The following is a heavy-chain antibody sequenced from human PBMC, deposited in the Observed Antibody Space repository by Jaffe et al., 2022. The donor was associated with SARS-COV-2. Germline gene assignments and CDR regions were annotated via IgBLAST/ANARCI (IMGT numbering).Heavy chain of an antibody. J-gene: IGHJ4*02. CDR1: GFTFSSYV. CDR3: AKGVSEIAVTGGRFDY. CDR2: ISSHGGST. Sequence: EVQLVESGGGLVQPGGSLRLSCSASGFTFSSYVMHWVRQAPGKGLEYVSAISSHGGSTYYADSVKARFTISRDNSKNTLYLQMISLRAEDTALYYCAKGVSEIAVTGGRFDYWGQGTLVTVSS. D-gene: IGHD2-15*01. V-gene: IGHV3-64D*09.